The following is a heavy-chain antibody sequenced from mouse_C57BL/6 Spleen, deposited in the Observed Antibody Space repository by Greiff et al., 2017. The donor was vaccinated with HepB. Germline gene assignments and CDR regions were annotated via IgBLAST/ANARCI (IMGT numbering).Heavy chain of an antibody. CDR1: GFSLASYG. CDR3: ARLQRLLRGAMDY. Sequence: VMLVESGPGLVQPSQSLSITCTVSGFSLASYGVHWVRQSPGRGLAWLGVIWSGGSTDYNAAFISRLSISKDNSKSQVFFKMNSLQADDTTIYYCARLQRLLRGAMDYWGQGTSVTVSS. CDR2: IWSGGST. D-gene: IGHD1-1*02. V-gene: IGHV2-2*01. J-gene: IGHJ4*01.